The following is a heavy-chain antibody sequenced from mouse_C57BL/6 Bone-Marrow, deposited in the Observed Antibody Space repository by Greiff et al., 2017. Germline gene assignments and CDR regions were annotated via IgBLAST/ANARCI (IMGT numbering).Heavy chain of an antibody. CDR3: TRRGQLRLYYYAMDY. V-gene: IGHV5-9-1*02. CDR2: ISSGGDYS. CDR1: GFTFSSYA. J-gene: IGHJ4*01. D-gene: IGHD3-2*02. Sequence: EVQRVESGEGLVKPGGSLKLSCAASGFTFSSYAMSWVRQTPEKRLEWVAYISSGGDYSYYADTVKGRFTISRDNARNTLYLQMSSLKSEDTAMYYCTRRGQLRLYYYAMDYWGQGTSVTVSS.